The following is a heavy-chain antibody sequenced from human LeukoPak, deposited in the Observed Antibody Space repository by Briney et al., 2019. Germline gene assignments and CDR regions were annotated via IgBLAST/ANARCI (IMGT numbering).Heavy chain of an antibody. D-gene: IGHD1-14*01. CDR1: GFTFSDHY. Sequence: NTGGSLRLSCAASGFTFSDHYMTWIRQAPGKGLEWVSYISSSGDYTNYADSVKGRFTISRDNARNSLYLQMNSLRDEDTAVYYCARILGLTLDYWGQGALVTVSS. CDR2: ISSSGDYT. CDR3: ARILGLTLDY. J-gene: IGHJ4*02. V-gene: IGHV3-11*06.